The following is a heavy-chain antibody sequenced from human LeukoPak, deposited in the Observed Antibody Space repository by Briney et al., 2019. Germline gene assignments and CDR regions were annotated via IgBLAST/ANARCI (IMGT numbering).Heavy chain of an antibody. Sequence: GGSLRLSCAASGFTFDDYAMHWVRQAPGKGLEWVSGISWNSGSIGYADSVKGRFTISRDNAKNSLYLQMNSLRAEDTALYYCAKDFYYYGSGSYDYWGQGTLVTVSS. J-gene: IGHJ4*02. CDR1: GFTFDDYA. CDR3: AKDFYYYGSGSYDY. CDR2: ISWNSGSI. V-gene: IGHV3-9*01. D-gene: IGHD3-10*01.